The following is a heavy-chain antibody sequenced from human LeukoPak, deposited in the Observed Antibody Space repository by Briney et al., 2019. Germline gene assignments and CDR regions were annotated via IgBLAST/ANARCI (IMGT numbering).Heavy chain of an antibody. CDR1: GTSFNRYY. V-gene: IGHV4-34*01. D-gene: IGHD2-15*01. J-gene: IGHJ5*01. CDR3: AMPGFCTATICSNYFES. Sequence: SETLSLTCAVYGTSFNRYYWSWIRQTPGRGLEWIGEIDHIGRASYNPSLKSRATISVDTSKNQFSLTLRSVTAADMGVYFCAMPGFCTATICSNYFESWGQGTRVTVSS. CDR2: IDHIGRA.